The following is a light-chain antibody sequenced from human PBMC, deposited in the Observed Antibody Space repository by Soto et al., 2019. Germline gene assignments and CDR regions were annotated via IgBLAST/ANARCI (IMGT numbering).Light chain of an antibody. CDR1: QRVSGGF. CDR2: DTS. CDR3: QQYGSSAS. Sequence: TFPLVEGHTLSYRASQRVSGGFLAWYQQKPGLAPRLILYDTSFRATGIPDRFSGSGSGTDFTLTISRLDPEDFAVYYCQQYGSSASFGQGTKVDIK. J-gene: IGKJ1*01. V-gene: IGKV3D-20*01.